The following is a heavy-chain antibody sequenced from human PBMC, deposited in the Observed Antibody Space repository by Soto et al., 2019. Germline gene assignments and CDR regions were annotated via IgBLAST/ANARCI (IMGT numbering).Heavy chain of an antibody. Sequence: TSETLSLTCSVSGGSINSYWWSWIRQPAGKGLEWIGRVYSSGTTDYNPPLNSRATMSVETSKNQFSLKLTSVTAADTAVYYCARDIGSYAYAEGYWGQGIQVTVSS. CDR3: ARDIGSYAYAEGY. V-gene: IGHV4-4*07. CDR1: GGSINSYW. D-gene: IGHD2-2*01. CDR2: VYSSGTT. J-gene: IGHJ4*02.